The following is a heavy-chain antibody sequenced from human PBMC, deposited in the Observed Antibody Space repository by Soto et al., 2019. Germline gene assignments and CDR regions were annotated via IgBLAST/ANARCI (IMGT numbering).Heavy chain of an antibody. CDR1: GGSINSDAYY. Sequence: QVQLQESGPGLVKPSQTLPLTCTVSGGSINSDAYYWSWIRQHPGKGLEWVGHIYYSGRTYYNPCLESRRTISLDTTKNQLSRRLRAVNASDTAVYYCVRDRRKSPDYFEYWGQGTLVTVSS. V-gene: IGHV4-30-4*01. CDR3: VRDRRKSPDYFEY. CDR2: IYYSGRT. J-gene: IGHJ4*02.